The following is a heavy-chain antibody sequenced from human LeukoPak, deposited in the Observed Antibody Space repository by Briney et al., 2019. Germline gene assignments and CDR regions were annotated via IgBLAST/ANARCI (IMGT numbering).Heavy chain of an antibody. Sequence: PGGSLRLSCAASGFTFSGYAMSWVRQAPGKGLEWVSTISGSGGSTYYADSVKGRFTISRDNSENTLYLQMNSLGADDTAVYYCAKDRSAGVPKAFDIWGQGTMVTVSS. CDR3: AKDRSAGVPKAFDI. D-gene: IGHD7-27*01. J-gene: IGHJ3*02. CDR1: GFTFSGYA. V-gene: IGHV3-23*01. CDR2: ISGSGGST.